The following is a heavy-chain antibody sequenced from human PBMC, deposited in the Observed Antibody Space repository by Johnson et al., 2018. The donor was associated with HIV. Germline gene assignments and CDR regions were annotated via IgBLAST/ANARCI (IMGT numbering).Heavy chain of an antibody. D-gene: IGHD2-8*02. J-gene: IGHJ3*02. CDR2: IRYDGSNK. CDR1: GFTFSSYG. Sequence: QVQLVESGGGVVQPGGSLRLSCAASGFTFSSYGMHWVRQAPGKGLEWVAFIRYDGSNKYYADSVKGRFTISRDNSKNTLYLQMNSLRVEDTAVYYCAKVRRPGGVRDVFDIWGQGTMVTVSS. CDR3: AKVRRPGGVRDVFDI. V-gene: IGHV3-30*02.